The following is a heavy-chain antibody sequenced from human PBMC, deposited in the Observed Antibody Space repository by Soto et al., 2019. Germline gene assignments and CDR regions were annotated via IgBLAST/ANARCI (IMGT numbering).Heavy chain of an antibody. V-gene: IGHV3-48*01. CDR2: ISSSSSTI. Sequence: GGSLRLSCAASGFTFSSYSMNWVRQAPGKGLEWVSYISSSSSTIYYADSVKGRFTISRDNAKNSLYLQMNSLRAEDTAVYYCAREMTLLWFGDPGRENAFDIWGQGTMVTVSS. CDR3: AREMTLLWFGDPGRENAFDI. J-gene: IGHJ3*02. D-gene: IGHD3-10*01. CDR1: GFTFSSYS.